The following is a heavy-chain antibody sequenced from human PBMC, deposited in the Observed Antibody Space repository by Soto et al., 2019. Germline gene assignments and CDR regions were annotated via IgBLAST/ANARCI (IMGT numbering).Heavy chain of an antibody. Sequence: GGSLRLSCAASGFTFSSRGMTWVRQAPGKPLEWVSGITGSGGSTYYADSVKGRFTISRDNSKNTVYLQMNSLRVEDTALYYCAKRPGDPYYFDYWGTGTMVTVSS. J-gene: IGHJ4*02. CDR2: ITGSGGST. V-gene: IGHV3-23*01. CDR3: AKRPGDPYYFDY. CDR1: GFTFSSRG. D-gene: IGHD2-21*01.